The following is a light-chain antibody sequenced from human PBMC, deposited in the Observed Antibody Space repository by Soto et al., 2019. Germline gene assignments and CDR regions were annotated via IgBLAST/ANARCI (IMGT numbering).Light chain of an antibody. V-gene: IGKV3-20*01. Sequence: ENVLTQSPGTLSLSPGERATLSCRASQSVSSAYLAWYQQKPGQAPRLLIYGASSRATGIPDRFSGSGSGTDFTLTIGRLEPEDVAVYYCQQYGSSPLTFGQGTKVEIK. CDR1: QSVSSAY. CDR3: QQYGSSPLT. J-gene: IGKJ1*01. CDR2: GAS.